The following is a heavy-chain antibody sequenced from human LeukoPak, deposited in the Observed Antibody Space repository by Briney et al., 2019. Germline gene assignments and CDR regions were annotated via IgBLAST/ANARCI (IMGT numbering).Heavy chain of an antibody. CDR3: TTRRRRDGLTGDGY. V-gene: IGHV3-15*01. CDR2: IKRITDGGTT. Sequence: GGSLRLSCAASGFTVSNAWMSWVRQAPGKGLEWVGLIKRITDGGTTDYAAPVKGRFTISRDDSKSVLYLQMNSLKTEDTAVYYCTTRRRRDGLTGDGYWGQGTLVTVSS. CDR1: GFTVSNAW. D-gene: IGHD5-24*01. J-gene: IGHJ4*02.